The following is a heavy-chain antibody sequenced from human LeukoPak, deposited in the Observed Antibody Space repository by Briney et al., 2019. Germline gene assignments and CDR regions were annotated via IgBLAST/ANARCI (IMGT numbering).Heavy chain of an antibody. Sequence: PGGSLTLSCAASGFTFSRYSMNWVRQAPGKGLEWVSSINSDSSMMYYAESVKGRFTISRDNARNSLYLQMNSLRAEDTAVYYCARSCSNHHFGMDVWGQGTAVTVSS. J-gene: IGHJ6*02. CDR1: GFTFSRYS. CDR2: INSDSSMM. D-gene: IGHD4-11*01. CDR3: ARSCSNHHFGMDV. V-gene: IGHV3-21*01.